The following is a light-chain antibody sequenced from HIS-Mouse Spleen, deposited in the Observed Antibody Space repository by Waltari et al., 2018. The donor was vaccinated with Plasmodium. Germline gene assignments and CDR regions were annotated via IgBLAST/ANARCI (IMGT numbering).Light chain of an antibody. Sequence: SSELTQDPAVSVALGQTVRITCQGDSLRSYYASWYQQKPGQAPVLVIYGKNNRPSGIPDRFCGSSSGKTASLTITGAQAEDEADYYCNSRDSSGNHLVFGGGTKLTVL. V-gene: IGLV3-19*01. J-gene: IGLJ2*01. CDR2: GKN. CDR1: SLRSYY. CDR3: NSRDSSGNHLV.